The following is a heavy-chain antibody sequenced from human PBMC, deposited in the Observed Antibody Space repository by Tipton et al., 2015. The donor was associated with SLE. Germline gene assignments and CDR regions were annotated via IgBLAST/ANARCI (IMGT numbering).Heavy chain of an antibody. D-gene: IGHD4/OR15-4a*01. CDR2: ISWDGGST. Sequence: SLRLSCAASGFTFDDYTMHWVRQAPGKGLEWVSLISWDGGSTYYADSVKGRFTISRDNSKNTLYLQINSLRAEDTAVYYCARDLTYWGQGTLVTVSS. CDR1: GFTFDDYT. J-gene: IGHJ4*02. CDR3: ARDLTY. V-gene: IGHV3-43*01.